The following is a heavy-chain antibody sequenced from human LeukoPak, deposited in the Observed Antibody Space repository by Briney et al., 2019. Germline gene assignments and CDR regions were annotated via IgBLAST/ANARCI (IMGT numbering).Heavy chain of an antibody. J-gene: IGHJ3*02. D-gene: IGHD3-3*01. CDR3: ARQRTSPYTYYDFWSGSRRAFDI. V-gene: IGHV4-34*01. CDR1: GGSFSGYY. CDR2: INHSGST. Sequence: SETLSLTCAVYGGSFSGYYWSWIRQPPGKGLEWIGEINHSGSTNYNPSLKSRVTISVDTSKNQFSLKLSSVTAADTAVYYCARQRTSPYTYYDFWSGSRRAFDIWGQGTMVTVSS.